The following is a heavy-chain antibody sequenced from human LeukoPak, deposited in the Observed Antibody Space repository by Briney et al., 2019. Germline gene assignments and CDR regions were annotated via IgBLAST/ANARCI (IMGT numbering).Heavy chain of an antibody. J-gene: IGHJ5*02. CDR1: GGSISSYY. V-gene: IGHV4-59*01. CDR2: IYYSGST. Sequence: PSETLSLTCTVSGGSISSYYWSWIRQPPGKGLEWIGYIYYSGSTNYNPSLKSRVTISVDTSKNQFSLKLSSVTAADTAVYYCARVHYYDSSGYPRFDPWSQGTLVTVSS. CDR3: ARVHYYDSSGYPRFDP. D-gene: IGHD3-22*01.